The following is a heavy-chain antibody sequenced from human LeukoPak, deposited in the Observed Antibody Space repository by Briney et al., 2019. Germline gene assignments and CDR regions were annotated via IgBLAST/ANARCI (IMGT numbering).Heavy chain of an antibody. J-gene: IGHJ4*02. CDR3: ASGWSPASSGTEI. V-gene: IGHV4-30-2*01. CDR1: SGSISSGAYS. CDR2: IYYRGST. D-gene: IGHD6-13*01. Sequence: TSSETLSLTCTVSSGSISSGAYSWTWLRQPPGKGLEWIGYIYYRGSTYYNPSLHSRVTISADTSKNQFSLELDSVTAADTAVYYCASGWSPASSGTEIWGQGILVTVSS.